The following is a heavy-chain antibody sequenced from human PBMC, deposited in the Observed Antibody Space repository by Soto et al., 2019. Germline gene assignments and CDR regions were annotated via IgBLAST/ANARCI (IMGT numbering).Heavy chain of an antibody. V-gene: IGHV4-39*01. CDR2: IYYSGST. CDR3: ARRIVVVVAANDYFDY. CDR1: GGSISSSSYY. J-gene: IGHJ4*02. Sequence: TLSLTCTVSGGSISSSSYYWGWVRQPPGKGLEWIGSIYYSGSTYYNPSLKSRVTISVDTSKNQFSLKLSSVTAADTAVYYCARRIVVVVAANDYFDYWGQGTLVTVSS. D-gene: IGHD2-15*01.